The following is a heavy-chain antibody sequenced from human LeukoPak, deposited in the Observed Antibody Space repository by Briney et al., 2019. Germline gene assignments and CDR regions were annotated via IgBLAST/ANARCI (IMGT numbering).Heavy chain of an antibody. J-gene: IGHJ5*02. V-gene: IGHV4-39*01. Sequence: SETLSLTCAVYGGSFSDYYWGWIRQPPGKGLEWIGSIYYSGSTYYNPSLKSRVTISVDTSKNQFSLNLTSVTAADTAVYFCVRLSTTLFGVVIQIDPWGQGTLVTVTS. CDR3: VRLSTTLFGVVIQIDP. CDR2: IYYSGST. D-gene: IGHD3-3*01. CDR1: GGSFSDYY.